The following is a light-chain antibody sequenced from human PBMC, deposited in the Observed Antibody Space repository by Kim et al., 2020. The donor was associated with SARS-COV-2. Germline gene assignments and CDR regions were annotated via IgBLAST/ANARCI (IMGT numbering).Light chain of an antibody. V-gene: IGLV2-14*03. CDR2: DVT. Sequence: GQSIAISCTATSSDVGGYNCVSWYQQHPVKTPKLMIHDVTNRPSGISTRFSGSKSGNTASLTISGLQAEDEADYYCSTYTSSRTLVFGGGTKVTVL. J-gene: IGLJ3*02. CDR3: STYTSSRTLV. CDR1: SSDVGGYNC.